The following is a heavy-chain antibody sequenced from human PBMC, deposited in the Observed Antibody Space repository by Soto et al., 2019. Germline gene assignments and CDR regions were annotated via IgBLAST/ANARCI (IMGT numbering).Heavy chain of an antibody. CDR1: GGTFSSYT. CDR2: IIPILGIA. J-gene: IGHJ5*02. V-gene: IGHV1-69*02. D-gene: IGHD2-15*01. CDR3: ASSPHPISGAGGNWFDP. Sequence: QVQLVQSGAEVKKPGSSVKVSCKASGGTFSSYTIGWVRQAPGQGLEWMGRIIPILGIANYAQKFQGRVTSTADKSTSIAYMELSSLRSEDAAVYYCASSPHPISGAGGNWFDPWGQGTLVTVSS.